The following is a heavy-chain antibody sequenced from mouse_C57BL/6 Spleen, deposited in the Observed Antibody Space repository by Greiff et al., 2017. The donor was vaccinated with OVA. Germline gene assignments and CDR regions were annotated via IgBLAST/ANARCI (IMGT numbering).Heavy chain of an antibody. D-gene: IGHD2-4*01. CDR1: GYTFTSYW. CDR3: TRNGGLRRDFDY. Sequence: VHVKQSGTVLARPGASVKMSCKTSGYTFTSYWMHWVKQRPGQGLEWIGAIYPGNSDTSYNQKFKGKAKLTAVTSASTAYMELSSLTNEDSAVYYCTRNGGLRRDFDYWGQGTTLTVSS. CDR2: IYPGNSDT. V-gene: IGHV1-5*01. J-gene: IGHJ2*01.